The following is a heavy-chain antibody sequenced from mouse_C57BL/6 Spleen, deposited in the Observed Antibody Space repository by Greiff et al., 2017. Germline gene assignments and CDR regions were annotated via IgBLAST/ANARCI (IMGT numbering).Heavy chain of an antibody. D-gene: IGHD2-3*01. J-gene: IGHJ3*01. CDR3: TRIEDGRFAY. CDR1: GYTFTDYE. V-gene: IGHV1-15*01. Sequence: QVQLKESGAELVRPGASVTLSCKASGYTFTDYEMHWVKQTPVHGLEWIGAIDPETGGTAYNQKFKGKAILTADKSSSTAYMELRSLTSEDSAVYYCTRIEDGRFAYWGQGTLVTVSA. CDR2: IDPETGGT.